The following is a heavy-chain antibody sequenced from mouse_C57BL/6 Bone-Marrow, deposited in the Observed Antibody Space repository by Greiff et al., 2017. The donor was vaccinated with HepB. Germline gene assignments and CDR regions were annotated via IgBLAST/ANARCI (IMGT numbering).Heavy chain of an antibody. CDR3: ARDGYGSSSWFAY. J-gene: IGHJ3*01. CDR2: ISDGGSYT. CDR1: GFTFSSYA. V-gene: IGHV5-4*01. Sequence: DVHLVESGGGLVKPGGSLKLSCAASGFTFSSYAMSWVRQTPEKRLEWVATISDGGSYTYYPDNVKGRFTISRDNAKNNLYLQMSHLKSEDTAMYYCARDGYGSSSWFAYWGQGTLVTVSA. D-gene: IGHD1-1*01.